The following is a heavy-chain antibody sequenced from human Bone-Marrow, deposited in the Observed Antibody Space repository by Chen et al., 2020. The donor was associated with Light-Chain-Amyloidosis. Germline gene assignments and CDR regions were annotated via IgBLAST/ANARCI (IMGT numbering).Heavy chain of an antibody. Sequence: EVPLEQSGPEVQKPGESLKISCKGSGYTFPNYWIGWVRQMPGKGLEWMGVIYPDDSDARYSPSFEGQVTISADKSITTAYLQWRSLKASDTAMYYCARRRDGYNFDYWGQGTLVTVSS. V-gene: IGHV5-51*01. D-gene: IGHD5-12*01. J-gene: IGHJ4*02. CDR1: GYTFPNYW. CDR3: ARRRDGYNFDY. CDR2: IYPDDSDA.